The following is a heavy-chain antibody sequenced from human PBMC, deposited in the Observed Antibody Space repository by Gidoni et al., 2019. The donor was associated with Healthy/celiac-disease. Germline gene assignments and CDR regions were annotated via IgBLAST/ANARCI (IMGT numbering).Heavy chain of an antibody. CDR1: GFSLSTSGVG. D-gene: IGHD2-2*01. Sequence: QITLKESGPTLVKPTQTLTLTCTFSGFSLSTSGVGVGWIRQPPGKALEWLALIYWDDDKRYSPSLKSRLTITKDTSKNQVVLTMTNMDPVDTATYYCAHYISVVPAALYYFDYWGQGTLVTVSS. CDR3: AHYISVVPAALYYFDY. J-gene: IGHJ4*02. CDR2: IYWDDDK. V-gene: IGHV2-5*02.